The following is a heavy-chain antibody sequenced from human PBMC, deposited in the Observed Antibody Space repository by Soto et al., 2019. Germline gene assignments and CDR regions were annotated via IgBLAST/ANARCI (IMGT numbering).Heavy chain of an antibody. CDR2: IIPIFGTA. D-gene: IGHD6-13*01. CDR3: ARDEYSSSWYLFNWFDP. V-gene: IGHV1-69*13. Sequence: SVKVSCKASGGTFSSYAISWVRQAPGQGLEWMGGIIPIFGTANYAQKFQGRVTITADESTSTAYMELSSLRSEDTAVYYCARDEYSSSWYLFNWFDPWGQGTLVTVSS. CDR1: GGTFSSYA. J-gene: IGHJ5*02.